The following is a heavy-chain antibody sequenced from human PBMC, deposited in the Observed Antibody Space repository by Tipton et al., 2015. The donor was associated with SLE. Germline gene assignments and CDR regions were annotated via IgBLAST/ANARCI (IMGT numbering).Heavy chain of an antibody. D-gene: IGHD1-1*01. CDR3: ASLPQPHWPHYYYGVDV. J-gene: IGHJ6*02. CDR2: INPSGGST. CDR1: GYTFTSYY. Sequence: QVQLVQSGAEVKKPGASVKVSCMASGYTFTSYYMHWVRQAPGQGLEWMGIINPSGGSTSYAQKFQGRVTMTRDTSTSTVYMELSSLRSEDTAVYYCASLPQPHWPHYYYGVDVWGQGTTVTVSS. V-gene: IGHV1-46*01.